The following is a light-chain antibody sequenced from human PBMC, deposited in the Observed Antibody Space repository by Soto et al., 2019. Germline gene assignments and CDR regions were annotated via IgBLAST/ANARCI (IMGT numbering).Light chain of an antibody. V-gene: IGKV3-11*01. CDR3: QKYGNFWT. J-gene: IGKJ1*01. Sequence: EIVLTQSPATLSLSPGERATLPCRASQSVSSYLAWYQQKPGQAPRILIYDASNRATGIPARFSGSGSGTDFSLTIRRLEPDDFAVYYCQKYGNFWTFGQGTKVDIK. CDR1: QSVSSY. CDR2: DAS.